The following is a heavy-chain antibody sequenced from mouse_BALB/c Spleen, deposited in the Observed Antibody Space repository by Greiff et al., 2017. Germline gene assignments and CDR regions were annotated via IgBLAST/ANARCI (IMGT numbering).Heavy chain of an antibody. CDR3: ARVYGYDVWYFDV. V-gene: IGHV1-18*01. D-gene: IGHD2-2*01. CDR1: GYTFTDYN. Sequence: VQLLQSGPELVKPGASVKIPCKASGYTFTDYNMDWVKQSHGKSLEWIGDINPNNGGTIYNQKFKGKATLTVDKSSSTTYMELRSLTSEDTAVYYCARVYGYDVWYFDVWGAGTTGTVSS. J-gene: IGHJ1*01. CDR2: INPNNGGT.